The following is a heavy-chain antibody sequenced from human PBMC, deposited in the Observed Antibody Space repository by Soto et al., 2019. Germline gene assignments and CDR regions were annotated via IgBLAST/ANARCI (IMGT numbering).Heavy chain of an antibody. CDR1: SGSISSSNW. D-gene: IGHD4-17*01. Sequence: SETLSLTCAVSSGSISSSNWWSWVRQPPGKGLEWIGEIYHSGSTNYNPSLKSRVTISVDKSKNQFSLKLSSVTAADTAVYYCARARYGDSMFDPWGQGTLVTVSS. CDR3: ARARYGDSMFDP. J-gene: IGHJ5*02. V-gene: IGHV4-4*02. CDR2: IYHSGST.